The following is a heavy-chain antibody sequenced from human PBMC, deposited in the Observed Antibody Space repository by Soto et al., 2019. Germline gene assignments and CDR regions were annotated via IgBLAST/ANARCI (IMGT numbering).Heavy chain of an antibody. D-gene: IGHD2-15*01. V-gene: IGHV3-21*01. J-gene: IGHJ4*02. CDR1: GFTFSSYS. CDR2: ISSSSSYI. CDR3: ARDHRPGYCSGGSCYQTYYFDY. Sequence: GGSLRLSCAAAGFTFSSYSRNWVRQAPGKGLEWVSSISSSSSYIYYADSVKGRFTISRDNAKNSLYLQMNSLRAEDTAVYYCARDHRPGYCSGGSCYQTYYFDYWGQGTLVTVSS.